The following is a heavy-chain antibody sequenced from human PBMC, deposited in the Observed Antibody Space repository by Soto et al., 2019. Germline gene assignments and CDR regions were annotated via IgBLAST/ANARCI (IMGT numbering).Heavy chain of an antibody. CDR2: IYYSGST. V-gene: IGHV4-31*03. CDR1: GGSISSGGYH. J-gene: IGHJ1*01. CDR3: ARGVQH. Sequence: QVQLQESGPGLVKPSQTLSLTCTVSGGSISSGGYHWSWIRQHPGKGLEWIGYIYYSGSTYYNPSPXSXXTISVATSKNQFSLKLSSVTAAATAVYYCARGVQHWGQGTLVTVSS.